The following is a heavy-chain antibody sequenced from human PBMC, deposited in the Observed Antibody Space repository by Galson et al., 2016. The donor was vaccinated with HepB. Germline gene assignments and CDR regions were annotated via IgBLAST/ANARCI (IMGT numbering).Heavy chain of an antibody. V-gene: IGHV1-46*03. D-gene: IGHD1-26*01. CDR3: TRLGGSYPADWFDP. Sequence: SVKVSCKASGYTFTSYYIHWVRQAPGQGLEWMGMMSRSGGNTNYARTFQGRVNMTSDTSKNTVYMDLGSLSSEDTAVYYCTRLGGSYPADWFDPWGQGTLVTVSS. CDR2: MSRSGGNT. CDR1: GYTFTSYY. J-gene: IGHJ5*02.